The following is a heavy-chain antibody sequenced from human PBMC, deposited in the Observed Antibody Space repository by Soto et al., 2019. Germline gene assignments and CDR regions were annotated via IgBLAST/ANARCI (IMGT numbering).Heavy chain of an antibody. CDR1: GGTFSSYA. D-gene: IGHD3-10*01. CDR2: IIPIFGTA. J-gene: IGHJ6*02. Sequence: EASVKVSCKASGGTFSSYAISWVRQAPGQGLEWMGGIIPIFGTANYAQKFQGRVTITADESTSTAYMELSSLRSEDTAVYYCARAYYYGSGILPNYYYGMDVWGQGTTVTVSS. V-gene: IGHV1-69*13. CDR3: ARAYYYGSGILPNYYYGMDV.